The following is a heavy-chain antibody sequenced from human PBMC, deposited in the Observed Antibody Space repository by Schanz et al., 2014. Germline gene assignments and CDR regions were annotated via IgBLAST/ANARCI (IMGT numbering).Heavy chain of an antibody. CDR3: ARGLIAAAGGAFDY. CDR2: IGNGGVTI. Sequence: VQLLESGGGLVKPGGSLRLSCTASGFPFSDYFMAWIRQPPGRGLEWVSYIGNGGVTIYYADSVKGRFTISRDNAKNSLYLQMNSLRPEDTAVYYCARGLIAAAGGAFDYWGQGTLVAVSA. J-gene: IGHJ4*02. V-gene: IGHV3-11*01. D-gene: IGHD6-13*01. CDR1: GFPFSDYF.